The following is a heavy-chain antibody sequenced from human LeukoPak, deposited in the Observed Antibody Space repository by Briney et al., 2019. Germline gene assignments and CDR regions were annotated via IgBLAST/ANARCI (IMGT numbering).Heavy chain of an antibody. CDR2: INTNTGNP. CDR1: GYTFTGYF. D-gene: IGHD3-3*01. CDR3: AKGTSDFWSGYYYYYYYMDV. V-gene: IGHV7-4-1*02. J-gene: IGHJ6*03. Sequence: ASVKVSCKTSGYTFTGYFMHWVRQAPGQGLEWMGWINTNTGNPTYAQGFTGRFVFSLDTSVSTAYLQISSLKAEDTAVYYCAKGTSDFWSGYYYYYYYMDVWGKGTTVTVSS.